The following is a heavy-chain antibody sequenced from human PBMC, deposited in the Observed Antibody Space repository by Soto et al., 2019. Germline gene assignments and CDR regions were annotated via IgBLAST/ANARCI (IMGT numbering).Heavy chain of an antibody. J-gene: IGHJ4*02. CDR1: GFKFGSYW. CDR3: ARVRATDYEIDY. CDR2: IKRDGSEK. V-gene: IGHV3-7*03. D-gene: IGHD4-17*01. Sequence: GVLRLSCTASGFKFGSYWMTWVRHVPGEGLQWVANIKRDGSEKYYVDFVKGRFTISRDNADNSVFLDMNNLRVDDTATYYCARVRATDYEIDYWGQGALVTVSS.